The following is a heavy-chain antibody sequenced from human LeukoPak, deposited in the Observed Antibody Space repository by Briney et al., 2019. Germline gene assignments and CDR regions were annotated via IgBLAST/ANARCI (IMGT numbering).Heavy chain of an antibody. CDR1: GITLSNYG. D-gene: IGHD3-22*01. CDR3: AKRGVVIRVILVGFHKEAYYFDS. CDR2: ISESGGST. V-gene: IGHV3-23*01. J-gene: IGHJ4*02. Sequence: PGGSLRLSRAVSGITLSNYGMSWVRQAPGKGREWGAGISESGGSTNYADSVKGRFPISRDNPKNTRYLQMNSLRAEDTAVYFCAKRGVVIRVILVGFHKEAYYFDSWGQGALVTVSS.